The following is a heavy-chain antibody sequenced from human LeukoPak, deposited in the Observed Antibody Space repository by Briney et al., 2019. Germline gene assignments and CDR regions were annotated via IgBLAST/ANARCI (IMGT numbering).Heavy chain of an antibody. CDR2: IDHCGRN. Sequence: SETLSLTCVVYGGSFSGYFWSWLRQPPGKGLEWVGDIDHCGRNNYYPSFKGRVPISIDTSKNQFSLKLSSVTAADTAVYYCARGPATADYYYFYYMDVWGKGTTVTVSS. D-gene: IGHD6-13*01. CDR3: ARGPATADYYYFYYMDV. CDR1: GGSFSGYF. V-gene: IGHV4-34*01. J-gene: IGHJ6*03.